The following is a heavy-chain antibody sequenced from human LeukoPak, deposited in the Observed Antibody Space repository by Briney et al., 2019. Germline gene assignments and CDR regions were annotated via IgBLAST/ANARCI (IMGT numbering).Heavy chain of an antibody. CDR1: GFTFSNYD. Sequence: GRSLRLSCAASGFTFSNYDMHWVRQAPGKGLEWVAVISYDGTNKYYADSVKGRFTISRDNSKSTLYPQMNSLRAEDTAVYYCAKENDFVYWGQGTLVTVSS. V-gene: IGHV3-30*18. CDR3: AKENDFVY. CDR2: ISYDGTNK. D-gene: IGHD3-3*01. J-gene: IGHJ4*02.